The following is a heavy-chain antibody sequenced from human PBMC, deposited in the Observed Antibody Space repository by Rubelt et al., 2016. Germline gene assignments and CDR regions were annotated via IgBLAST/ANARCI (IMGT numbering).Heavy chain of an antibody. Sequence: QLQLQESGPGLVQPSETLSLTCTISGDSISSTSFYWGWIRQPPGKGLEWIGSIGYSGSTYSNPSLRSPVTMSVDTSKTQFSLKLSSVTAADTAVYYCARHAFIVTTGSFWDYWGQGTLITVSS. V-gene: IGHV4-39*01. D-gene: IGHD4-17*01. CDR2: IGYSGST. J-gene: IGHJ4*02. CDR3: ARHAFIVTTGSFWDY. CDR1: GDSISSTSFY.